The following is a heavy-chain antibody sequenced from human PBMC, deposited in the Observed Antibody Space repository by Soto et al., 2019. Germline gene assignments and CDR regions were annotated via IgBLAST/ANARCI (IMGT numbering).Heavy chain of an antibody. D-gene: IGHD4-17*01. CDR3: ASLYGDYVSY. CDR1: GGSISSGGYS. CDR2: IYHSGST. J-gene: IGHJ4*02. V-gene: IGHV4-30-2*01. Sequence: SETLSLTCAVSGGSISSGGYSWSWIRQPPGKGLEWIGYIYHSGSTYYNPSLKSRVTISVDTSKNQFSLKLSSVTAADTAVYYCASLYGDYVSYWGQGTLVTVSS.